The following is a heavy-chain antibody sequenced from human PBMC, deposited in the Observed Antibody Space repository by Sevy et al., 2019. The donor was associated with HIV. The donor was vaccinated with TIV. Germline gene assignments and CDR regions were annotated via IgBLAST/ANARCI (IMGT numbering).Heavy chain of an antibody. CDR3: TRGKGAQSIFDY. V-gene: IGHV3-49*04. CDR2: LKSDVYGGTV. CDR1: GFTFGDYC. Sequence: GGSLRLSCTASGFTFGDYCMSWVRQAPGKGLEWVAFLKSDVYGGTVDHAASVRGRFVISRDDSKTIAYLQMNDLKTEDTGVYYCTRGKGAQSIFDYWGQGALVTVSS. D-gene: IGHD3-16*01. J-gene: IGHJ4*02.